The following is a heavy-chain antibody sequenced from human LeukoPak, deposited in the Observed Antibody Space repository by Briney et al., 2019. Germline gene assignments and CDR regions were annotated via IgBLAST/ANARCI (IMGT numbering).Heavy chain of an antibody. CDR1: GFTFDDYA. CDR3: AKDISVGATPYYFDY. D-gene: IGHD1-26*01. J-gene: IGHJ4*02. V-gene: IGHV3-9*01. Sequence: GGSLRLSCAASGFTFDDYAMHWVRQAPGRGLEWVSGIIWNSGSIGYADSVKGRFTISRDNAKNSPYLQMNSLRAEDTALYYCAKDISVGATPYYFDYWGQGTLVTVSS. CDR2: IIWNSGSI.